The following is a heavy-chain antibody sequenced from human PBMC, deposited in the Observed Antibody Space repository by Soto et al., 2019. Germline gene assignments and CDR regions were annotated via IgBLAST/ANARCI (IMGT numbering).Heavy chain of an antibody. D-gene: IGHD3-3*01. CDR3: ARDRGDFWSGYFPPGRPYYFDY. Sequence: ASVKVSCKASGYTFTSYGISWVRQAPGQGLEWMGWISAYNGNTNYAQKLQGRVTMTTDTSTSTAYMELRSLRSDDTAVYYCARDRGDFWSGYFPPGRPYYFDYWGQGTLVTVSS. J-gene: IGHJ4*02. CDR2: ISAYNGNT. V-gene: IGHV1-18*01. CDR1: GYTFTSYG.